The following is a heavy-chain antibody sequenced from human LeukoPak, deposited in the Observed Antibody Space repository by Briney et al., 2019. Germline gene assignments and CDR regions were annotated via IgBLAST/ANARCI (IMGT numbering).Heavy chain of an antibody. CDR3: ARRPGYDRRLSSLDL. CDR2: ISAYNGNT. Sequence: ASVKVSCKASGYAFTAYYMHWVRQAPGQGLEWMGWISAYNGNTNYAQKLQGRVTMTIDTPTTTAYMELRSLTSDDTAIYYCARRPGYDRRLSSLDLWGQGTLVTVSS. D-gene: IGHD5-12*01. CDR1: GYAFTAYY. V-gene: IGHV1-18*04. J-gene: IGHJ5*02.